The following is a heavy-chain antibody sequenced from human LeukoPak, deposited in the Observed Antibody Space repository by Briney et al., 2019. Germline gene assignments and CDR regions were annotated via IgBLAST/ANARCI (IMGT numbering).Heavy chain of an antibody. CDR3: ARDFHSYGYSAYYGMDV. D-gene: IGHD5-18*01. CDR2: INSDGSWT. V-gene: IGHV3-74*01. CDR1: GNYW. Sequence: PGGSLRLSCAASGNYWMHWVRQAPGKGLVWVSHINSDGSWTSYADSVKGRFTISRDNSKNTLYLRMNSLRAEDTAVYYCARDFHSYGYSAYYGMDVWGQGTTVTVSS. J-gene: IGHJ6*02.